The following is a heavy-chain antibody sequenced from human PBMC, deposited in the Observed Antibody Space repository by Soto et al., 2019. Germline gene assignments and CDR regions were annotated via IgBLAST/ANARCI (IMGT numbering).Heavy chain of an antibody. D-gene: IGHD3-10*01. CDR3: ARECITMVRGVIGY. V-gene: IGHV1-46*01. CDR1: GYTFTSYY. Sequence: XSVKVSFKASGYTFTSYYMHWVRHSPGQGLEWMGIINPSGGSTSYAQKFQGRVTMTRDTSTSTVYMELSSLRYEDTAVYYCARECITMVRGVIGYWGQGTLVTVSS. CDR2: INPSGGST. J-gene: IGHJ4*02.